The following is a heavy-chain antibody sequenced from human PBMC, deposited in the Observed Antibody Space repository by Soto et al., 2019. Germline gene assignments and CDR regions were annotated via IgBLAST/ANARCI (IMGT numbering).Heavy chain of an antibody. V-gene: IGHV3-30-3*01. CDR2: ISYDGSNK. J-gene: IGHJ4*02. CDR1: GFTFSSYA. D-gene: IGHD3-3*01. CDR3: ARDSDFWSGTLDY. Sequence: PGGSLRLSCAASGFTFSSYAMHWVRQAPGKGLEWVAVISYDGSNKYYADSVKGRFTISRDNSKDTLYLQMNSLRAEDTAVYYCARDSDFWSGTLDYWGQGTLVTVSS.